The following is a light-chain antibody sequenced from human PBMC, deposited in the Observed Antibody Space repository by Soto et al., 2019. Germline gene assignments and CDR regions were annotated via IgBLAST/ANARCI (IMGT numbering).Light chain of an antibody. J-gene: IGLJ1*01. CDR2: EVS. V-gene: IGLV2-18*01. CDR3: SLYTSSTFYV. CDR1: SSDVGYYNR. Sequence: QYVQSHPPSVSWSPGHSVTISCTGTSSDVGYYNRVSWYQQPPGTAPKLLIYEVSNRPSGVPDRFSGSKSGNTASLTISGLQAEDEADHYCSLYTSSTFYVFGTGTKVTVL.